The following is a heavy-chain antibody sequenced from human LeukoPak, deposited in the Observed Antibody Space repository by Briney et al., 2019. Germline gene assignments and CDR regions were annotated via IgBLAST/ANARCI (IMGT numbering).Heavy chain of an antibody. CDR3: TTATSVTTSWS. D-gene: IGHD5-24*01. Sequence: GGSLRLSCTASGFTFRNIWMTWVRQAPGKGLEWVGRIRSNSDGGTADYAAPVKGRFTISRDHSKTTLYLQLNSLKAEDTAVYYCTTATSVTTSWSWGQGTLVTVSS. CDR1: GFTFRNIW. CDR2: IRSNSDGGTA. J-gene: IGHJ4*02. V-gene: IGHV3-15*01.